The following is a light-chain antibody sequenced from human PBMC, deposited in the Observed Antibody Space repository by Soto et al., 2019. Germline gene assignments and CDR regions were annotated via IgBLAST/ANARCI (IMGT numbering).Light chain of an antibody. J-gene: IGLJ3*02. V-gene: IGLV2-8*01. Sequence: QSVLTQPPSASGSPGQSVTISCTGTSSDVGAHNYFSWYQQHAGKAPKLVIYEVTKRPSGVPDRFSGSNSANTASLTVSGLQAEDEDDYYCRSFAASNTLLFGGGTKLTVL. CDR3: RSFAASNTLL. CDR1: SSDVGAHNY. CDR2: EVT.